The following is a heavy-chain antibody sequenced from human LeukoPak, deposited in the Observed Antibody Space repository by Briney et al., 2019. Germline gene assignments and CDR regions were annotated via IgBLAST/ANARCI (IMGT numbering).Heavy chain of an antibody. Sequence: HGESLKISCKGSGYTFTSYYIHWVRQAPGQGLEWMGIINPSGGSTTYAQKFQGRVAMTRDTSTSRVYMEVSSLRSEDTAVYYCARTYSSSDEFDYWGQGTLVTVSS. CDR3: ARTYSSSDEFDY. CDR1: GYTFTSYY. V-gene: IGHV1-46*01. D-gene: IGHD6-13*01. J-gene: IGHJ4*02. CDR2: INPSGGST.